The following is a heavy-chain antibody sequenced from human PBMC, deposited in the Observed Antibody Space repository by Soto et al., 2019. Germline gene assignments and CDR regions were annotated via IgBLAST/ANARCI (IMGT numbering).Heavy chain of an antibody. D-gene: IGHD2-15*01. CDR1: GFSFSTYD. CDR2: ISTTSFTI. V-gene: IGHV3-48*02. J-gene: IGHJ4*02. Sequence: GGALILSGVASGFSFSTYDMDWVRQAPGKAPEWIAHISTTSFTIYYSDSVNGRFTISRYNVRNSLYLEMKSLRDEDTAVYYCARDRCFDGSCYSASDFWGQGIQVTVSS. CDR3: ARDRCFDGSCYSASDF.